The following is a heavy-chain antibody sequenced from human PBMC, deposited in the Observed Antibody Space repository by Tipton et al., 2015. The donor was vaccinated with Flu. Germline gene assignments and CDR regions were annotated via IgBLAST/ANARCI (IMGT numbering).Heavy chain of an antibody. CDR3: ARRKTVTTRLTYFDY. CDR2: IYYSGST. CDR1: GGSISRYY. Sequence: TLSLTCTVSGGSISRYYWSWVRQTPGKGLEWIGYIYYSGSTSYNSSLMSRVTISVDTSKDQFSLNLYSVTAADTAVYYCARRKTVTTRLTYFDYWGQGTLVTVSS. V-gene: IGHV4-59*08. D-gene: IGHD4-17*01. J-gene: IGHJ4*02.